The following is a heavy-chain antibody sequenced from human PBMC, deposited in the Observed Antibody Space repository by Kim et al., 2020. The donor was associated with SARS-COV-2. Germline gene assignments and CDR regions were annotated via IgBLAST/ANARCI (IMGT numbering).Heavy chain of an antibody. V-gene: IGHV4-59*04. D-gene: IGHD3-10*01. J-gene: IGHJ5*01. CDR2: MYYSGGA. CDR3: ARLLSLPGTFYNFDS. Sequence: SETLSLTCAVSGDSISSYSWSWIRQSPGKGPEWIAYMYYSGGAHYNPSLKSRATISVDTAKSLISLRLTSVTAADTATYYCARLLSLPGTFYNFDSWGQGTLVTVSS. CDR1: GDSISSYS.